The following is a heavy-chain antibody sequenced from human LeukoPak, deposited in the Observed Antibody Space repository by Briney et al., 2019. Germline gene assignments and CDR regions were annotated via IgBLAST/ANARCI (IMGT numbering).Heavy chain of an antibody. CDR1: GGSISNSDSY. CDR3: ARHYCSSTSCPFDP. CDR2: IYYSGIT. V-gene: IGHV4-39*01. Sequence: PSETLSLTCTVSGGSISNSDSYWGWIRQPPGKGLEWIGSIYYSGITYYNPSLKSRVTISVDTSKNQFSLKLGSVTAADTAVYYCARHYCSSTSCPFDPWGQGTLVTVSS. D-gene: IGHD2-2*01. J-gene: IGHJ5*02.